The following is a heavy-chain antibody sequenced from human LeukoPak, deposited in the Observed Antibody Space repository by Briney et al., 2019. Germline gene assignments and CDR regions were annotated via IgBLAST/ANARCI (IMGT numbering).Heavy chain of an antibody. V-gene: IGHV3-20*04. CDR2: INWNGGST. CDR3: ARDGYSGYDSQDDY. CDR1: GFTFDDYG. Sequence: SGGSLRLSCAASGFTFDDYGMSWVRQAPGKGLEWVSGINWNGGSTGYADSVKGRFTISRDNATNSLYLQMNSLRAEDTALYYCARDGYSGYDSQDDYWGQGTLVTVSS. J-gene: IGHJ4*02. D-gene: IGHD5-12*01.